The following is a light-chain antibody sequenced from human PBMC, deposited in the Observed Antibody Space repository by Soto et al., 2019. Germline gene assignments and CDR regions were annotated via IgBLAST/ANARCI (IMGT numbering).Light chain of an antibody. J-gene: IGKJ4*01. Sequence: PSSLSVCTGHIVTITGRASQGISSYLAWYQQKPGRAPKLLMFDASNLQSGVPSRFSGSGSGTEFTLTINSLQPDDLATYYCHEYSGYEFTFGGGTKVDI. CDR2: DAS. V-gene: IGKV1-8*01. CDR1: QGISSY. CDR3: HEYSGYEFT.